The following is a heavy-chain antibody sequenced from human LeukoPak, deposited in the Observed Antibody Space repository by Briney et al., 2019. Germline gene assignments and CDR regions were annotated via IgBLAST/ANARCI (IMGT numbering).Heavy chain of an antibody. Sequence: GGSLRLSCAASGFTFGSYNMNWVRQAPGKGLEWVSYISSSSSTIYYADSVKARFTISRDNSKVTLYLQMTSLRPEDTAIYYCVKDPSGNYFYFDYWGQGTLVTVSS. CDR1: GFTFGSYN. V-gene: IGHV3-48*01. CDR3: VKDPSGNYFYFDY. J-gene: IGHJ4*02. D-gene: IGHD1-26*01. CDR2: ISSSSSTI.